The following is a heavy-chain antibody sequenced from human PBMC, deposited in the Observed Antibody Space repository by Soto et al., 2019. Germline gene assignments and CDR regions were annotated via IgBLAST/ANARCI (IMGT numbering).Heavy chain of an antibody. D-gene: IGHD2-2*02. CDR2: INPFKGDT. CDR3: ARVKVPAAILGAFDL. J-gene: IGHJ3*01. Sequence: QVQLVQSGAEMEKPGASVKVSCKASGYTFSTYGITWVRQAPGQGLDWMGWINPFKGDTNSAARFQDRVTMTTDTSTRTAYMELRSLRSDDTAVYYCARVKVPAAILGAFDLWGQGTLVTVSS. V-gene: IGHV1-18*01. CDR1: GYTFSTYG.